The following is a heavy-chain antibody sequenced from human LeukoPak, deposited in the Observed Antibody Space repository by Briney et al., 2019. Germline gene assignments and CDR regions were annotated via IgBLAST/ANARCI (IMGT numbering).Heavy chain of an antibody. V-gene: IGHV3-74*01. Sequence: PGGSLRLSCAASGFTFRAYSMNWVRQAPGKGLVWVSRINSDGSTTSYADSVKGRFTISRDNAKNTLYLQMNSLRAEDTAVYYCSRDTADDAFDIWGQGTMVTVSS. CDR3: SRDTADDAFDI. J-gene: IGHJ3*02. CDR1: GFTFRAYS. CDR2: INSDGSTT.